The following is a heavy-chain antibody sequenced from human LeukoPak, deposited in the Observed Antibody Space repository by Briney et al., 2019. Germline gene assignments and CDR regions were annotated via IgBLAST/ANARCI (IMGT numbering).Heavy chain of an antibody. V-gene: IGHV4-59*01. CDR2: IYYRGST. J-gene: IGHJ4*02. CDR3: ARGRYYESSGYFVYYFDY. D-gene: IGHD3-22*01. CDR1: GGSMSNYY. Sequence: SETLSLTCSVSGGSMSNYYWSWIRQPPGKGLDWIGYIYYRGSTNYNPSLKSRVTISLDTSKNQFSLKVTSVTAADTAVYYCARGRYYESSGYFVYYFDYWGQGTLVTVSS.